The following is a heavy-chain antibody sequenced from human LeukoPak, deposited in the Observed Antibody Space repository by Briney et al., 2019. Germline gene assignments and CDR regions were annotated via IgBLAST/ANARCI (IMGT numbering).Heavy chain of an antibody. Sequence: GAPLQISSKASGSIFTSYLICCVRPLPGKGLEWMLIIYPGDSDARYSSSFEGQVTISANTSITSSYLLWSILKASDTPFYYCARLGDGSGCYYKCYYYGMDVWGQGTTVTVAS. CDR3: ARLGDGSGCYYKCYYYGMDV. V-gene: IGHV5-51*01. D-gene: IGHD3-10*01. CDR1: GSIFTSYL. J-gene: IGHJ6*02. CDR2: IYPGDSDA.